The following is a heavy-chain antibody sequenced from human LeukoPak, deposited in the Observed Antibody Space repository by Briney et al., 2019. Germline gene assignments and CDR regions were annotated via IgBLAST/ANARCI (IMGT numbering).Heavy chain of an antibody. CDR2: ISSSSSYI. J-gene: IGHJ3*02. CDR3: ARDSRRIAAAPHRGAFDI. Sequence: GGSLRLSCAASGFTFSSYSMNWVRQAPGKGLEWVSSISSSSSYIYYADSVKGRFTISRDNAKNSLYLQMNSLRAEDTAVYYCARDSRRIAAAPHRGAFDIWGQGTMVTVSS. V-gene: IGHV3-21*01. CDR1: GFTFSSYS. D-gene: IGHD6-13*01.